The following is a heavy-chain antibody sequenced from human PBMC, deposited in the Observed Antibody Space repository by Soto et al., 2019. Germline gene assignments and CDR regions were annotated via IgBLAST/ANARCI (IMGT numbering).Heavy chain of an antibody. J-gene: IGHJ6*02. CDR3: ARQRNSRYYYYGMDV. D-gene: IGHD6-13*01. Sequence: PSETLSLTCTVSGGSISSYYWSWIRQPPGKGLEWIGYIYYSGSTNYNPSLKSRVTISVDTSKNQFSLKLSSVTAADTAVYYCARQRNSRYYYYGMDVWGQGTTVTVS. CDR1: GGSISSYY. CDR2: IYYSGST. V-gene: IGHV4-59*08.